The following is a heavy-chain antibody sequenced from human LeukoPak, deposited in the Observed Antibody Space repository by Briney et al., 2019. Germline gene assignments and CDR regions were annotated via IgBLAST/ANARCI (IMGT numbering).Heavy chain of an antibody. CDR1: GFXFSSYE. V-gene: IGHV3-7*02. J-gene: IGHJ4*02. D-gene: IGHD3-10*01. CDR3: AASITMFDY. Sequence: GGSLRLSCAASGFXFSSYEMNWVRQAPGKGLEWVANIKEDGSVKYYVESVKGRFTISRDNAKNSLYLQMNSLRAEDTAVYYCAASITMFDYWGQGTLVTVSS. CDR2: IKEDGSVK.